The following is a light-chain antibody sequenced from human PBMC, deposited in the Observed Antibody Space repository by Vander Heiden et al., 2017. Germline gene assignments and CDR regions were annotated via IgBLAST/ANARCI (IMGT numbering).Light chain of an antibody. Sequence: EIVITQSPATLSVSPGERATLSCRASQSVSSNLAWYQQKPGQAPRLLIYGASTRATGIPARFSGSGSGTEFTLTISSLQSEDFAFYYCQQDNNWPRTFGQGTKVEIK. CDR3: QQDNNWPRT. CDR2: GAS. V-gene: IGKV3-15*01. CDR1: QSVSSN. J-gene: IGKJ1*01.